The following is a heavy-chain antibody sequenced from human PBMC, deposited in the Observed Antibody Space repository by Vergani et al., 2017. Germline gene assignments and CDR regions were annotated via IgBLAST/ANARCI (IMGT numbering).Heavy chain of an antibody. CDR2: IFDTGTA. J-gene: IGHJ3*02. Sequence: QMQLQESGPGLVKPSETLSLTCSVSGASITSDDYFWSWIRQSPGKGLEWIGNIFDTGTANYNPSLKSRVTMAVDTSKNQFFLKLRSVTATDTAVYYCARDPHPPPGQVAHDAFVMWGQGRLVTVSS. CDR3: ARDPHPPPGQVAHDAFVM. V-gene: IGHV4-30-4*01. CDR1: GASITSDDYF. D-gene: IGHD1-14*01.